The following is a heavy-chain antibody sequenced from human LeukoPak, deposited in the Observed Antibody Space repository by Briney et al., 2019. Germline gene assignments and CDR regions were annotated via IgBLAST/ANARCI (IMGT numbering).Heavy chain of an antibody. D-gene: IGHD6-19*01. V-gene: IGHV4-59*11. Sequence: PSGTLSLTRTVSGGSISSHYWNWIRQPPGKGLEWIGYVHHSGSTNYNPSLKSRVTISADTSKNQFSLKLRSVTAADTAVYYCAREAVAGGYNWFDPWGQGTLVTVSS. CDR3: AREAVAGGYNWFDP. J-gene: IGHJ5*02. CDR2: VHHSGST. CDR1: GGSISSHY.